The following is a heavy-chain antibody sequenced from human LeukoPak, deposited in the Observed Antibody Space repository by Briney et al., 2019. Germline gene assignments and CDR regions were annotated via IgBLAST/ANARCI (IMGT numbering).Heavy chain of an antibody. CDR2: IYTSGST. V-gene: IGHV4-61*02. J-gene: IGHJ6*03. D-gene: IGHD1-1*01. Sequence: SETLSLTCTVSGGSISSGSYYWSWIRQPAGKGLEWIGRIYTSGSTNYNPSLKSRVTISVDTSKNQFSLKLSSVTAADTAVYYCARHDIRIYYYYYMDVWGKGTTVTISS. CDR1: GGSISSGSYY. CDR3: ARHDIRIYYYYYMDV.